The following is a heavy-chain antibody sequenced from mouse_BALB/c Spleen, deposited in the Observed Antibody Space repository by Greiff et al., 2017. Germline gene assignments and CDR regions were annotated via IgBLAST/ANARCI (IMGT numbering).Heavy chain of an antibody. CDR2: IDPANGNT. D-gene: IGHD3-1*01. CDR1: GFNIKDTY. CDR3: ARSGYGSAMDY. J-gene: IGHJ4*01. V-gene: IGHV14-3*02. Sequence: VQLQQSGAELVKPGASVKLSCTASGFNIKDTYMHWVKQRPEQGLEWIGRIDPANGNTKYDPKFQGKATITADTSSNTAYLQLSSLTSEDTAVYYCARSGYGSAMDYGGQGTSVTVSS.